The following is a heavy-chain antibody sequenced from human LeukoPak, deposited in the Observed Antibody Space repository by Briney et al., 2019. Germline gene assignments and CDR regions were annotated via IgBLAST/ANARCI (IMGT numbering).Heavy chain of an antibody. V-gene: IGHV4-30-4*01. D-gene: IGHD4-17*01. CDR3: ARDSGEQPFDY. CDR2: IYYSGST. J-gene: IGHJ4*02. CDR1: GGSISSGDYY. Sequence: SQTLSLTCTVSGGSISSGDYYWSWIRQPPGKGLEWIGYIYYSGSTYYNPSLKSRVTISVDTSRNEFSLKLSSVTAADTAVYYCARDSGEQPFDYWGQGTLVTVSS.